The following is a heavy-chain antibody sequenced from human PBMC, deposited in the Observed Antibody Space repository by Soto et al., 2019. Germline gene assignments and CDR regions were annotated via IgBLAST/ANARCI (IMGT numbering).Heavy chain of an antibody. J-gene: IGHJ4*02. CDR3: ARRSSWYGGPVN. V-gene: IGHV4-59*08. CDR1: GGSISSYY. Sequence: PSETLSLTCTVSGGSISSYYWSWFRQPPGKGLEWIGYIYYSGSTNYNPSLKSRVTISVDTSKNQFSLKLSSVTAADTAVYYCARRSSWYGGPVNWGQGTLVTVS. CDR2: IYYSGST. D-gene: IGHD6-13*01.